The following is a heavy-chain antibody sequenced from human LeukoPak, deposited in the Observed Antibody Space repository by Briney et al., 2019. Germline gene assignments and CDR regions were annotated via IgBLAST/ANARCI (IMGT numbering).Heavy chain of an antibody. CDR1: GYTFTSYY. CDR3: ARVRGGGSYSDY. D-gene: IGHD1-26*01. Sequence: GASVKVSCKASGYTFTSYYLGWVRQAPGQGLEWMGIVNSSGDNTGYAQKFQGRVTMTRDTSTSTLYMELSSLGYEDTAVYYCARVRGGGSYSDYWGQGTLVTVSS. CDR2: VNSSGDNT. J-gene: IGHJ4*02. V-gene: IGHV1-46*01.